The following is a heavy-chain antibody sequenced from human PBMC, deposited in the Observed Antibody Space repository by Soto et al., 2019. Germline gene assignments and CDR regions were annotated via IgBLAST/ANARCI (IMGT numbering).Heavy chain of an antibody. J-gene: IGHJ4*02. V-gene: IGHV3-30*03. CDR1: GFTFSSYG. Sequence: GGSLRLSCAASGFTFSSYGIHWVRQAPGKGLEWVAIVSYDGSTKYYADSVKGRFTTSRDNSKNTLYLQMNSLRAEDTAVYYCARDRRNSWSIDYWGQGTLVTVSS. CDR2: VSYDGSTK. CDR3: ARDRRNSWSIDY. D-gene: IGHD6-13*01.